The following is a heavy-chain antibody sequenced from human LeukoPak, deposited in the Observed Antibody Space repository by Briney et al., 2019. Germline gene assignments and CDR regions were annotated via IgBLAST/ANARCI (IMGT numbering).Heavy chain of an antibody. Sequence: GGSLRLSCAASEFTFISYTVHWVRQAPGKGLEWVALISYDGSYKYYADSVKGRFTISRDNSKNTLYLQMKSLRTEDTAVYYCARERGYSGYDSREYNYFDYWGQGALVTVSS. D-gene: IGHD5-12*01. CDR2: ISYDGSYK. V-gene: IGHV3-30*04. J-gene: IGHJ4*02. CDR3: ARERGYSGYDSREYNYFDY. CDR1: EFTFISYT.